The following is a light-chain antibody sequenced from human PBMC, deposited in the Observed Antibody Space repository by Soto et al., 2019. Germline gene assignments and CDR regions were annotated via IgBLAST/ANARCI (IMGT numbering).Light chain of an antibody. CDR2: GNT. Sequence: QSVLTQPPSASGTPGQRVTISCSGTTSNIGRSTVSWYQQFPGAAPKLLIYGNTQRPLGVPVRFSGSKSDTSASLAISGLQSEDEADYYCAAWDDSLNGYFFRTGTKVTVL. CDR3: AAWDDSLNGYF. V-gene: IGLV1-44*01. J-gene: IGLJ1*01. CDR1: TSNIGRST.